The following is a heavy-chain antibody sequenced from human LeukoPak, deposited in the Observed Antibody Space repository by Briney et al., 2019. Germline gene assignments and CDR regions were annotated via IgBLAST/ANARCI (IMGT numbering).Heavy chain of an antibody. V-gene: IGHV4-34*01. D-gene: IGHD1-26*01. Sequence: SETLSLTCAVYGGSFSGYYWSWIRQPPGKGLEWIGEINHSGSTNYNPSLKSRVTISVDTSKNQFSLKLSSVTAADTDVYYCARDVGASAPDAFDIWGQGTMVTVSS. J-gene: IGHJ3*02. CDR2: INHSGST. CDR1: GGSFSGYY. CDR3: ARDVGASAPDAFDI.